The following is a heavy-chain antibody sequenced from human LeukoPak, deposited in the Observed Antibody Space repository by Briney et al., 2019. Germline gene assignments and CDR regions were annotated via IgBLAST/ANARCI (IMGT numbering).Heavy chain of an antibody. V-gene: IGHV3-30*02. CDR3: ARVLRYCSGGNCYSGGLGYMDV. CDR2: IRYDGSNK. Sequence: GGSLRLSCAASGFTFSTYGMRWVRQAPGKGLEWVAFIRYDGSNKNYVDSVKGRFTISRDNSKNTLYLQMNSLRAEDTAVYYCARVLRYCSGGNCYSGGLGYMDVWGKGTTVTISS. D-gene: IGHD2-15*01. J-gene: IGHJ6*03. CDR1: GFTFSTYG.